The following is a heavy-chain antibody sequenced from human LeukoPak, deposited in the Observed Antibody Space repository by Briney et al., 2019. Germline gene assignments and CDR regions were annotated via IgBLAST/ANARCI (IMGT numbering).Heavy chain of an antibody. CDR3: ARGRGKATNFDY. Sequence: PSETLSLTCAVSGYSISSGYYWGWIPQPPGKGLEGFGSVYKSGSTYYNLPLKSRVTISVDTSTNPFSMKLSSVTAADTAVYYCARGRGKATNFDYWGQGTLVTVSS. CDR2: VYKSGST. J-gene: IGHJ4*02. D-gene: IGHD1/OR15-1a*01. CDR1: GYSISSGYY. V-gene: IGHV4-38-2*01.